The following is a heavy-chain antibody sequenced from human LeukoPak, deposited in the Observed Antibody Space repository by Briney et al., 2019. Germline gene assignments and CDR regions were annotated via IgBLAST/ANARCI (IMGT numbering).Heavy chain of an antibody. V-gene: IGHV1-69*13. Sequence: SVKVSCKASGYTFTGYYMHWVRQAPGQGLEWMGGIIPIFGTANYAQKFQGRVTITADESTSTAYMELSSLRSEDTAVYYCARGSHAYYYYYGMDVWGQGTTVTVSS. CDR3: ARGSHAYYYYYGMDV. CDR1: GYTFTGYY. D-gene: IGHD2-15*01. CDR2: IIPIFGTA. J-gene: IGHJ6*02.